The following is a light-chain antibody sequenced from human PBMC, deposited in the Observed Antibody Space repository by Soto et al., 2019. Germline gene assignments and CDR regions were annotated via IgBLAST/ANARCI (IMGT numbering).Light chain of an antibody. CDR1: QSVSSTY. J-gene: IGKJ1*01. CDR2: GAS. CDR3: QQYGSSPQT. Sequence: IVSTQSPGTLSLSPWERATLSCRASQSVSSTYLAWYQQKAGQAPRLLIYGASSRATGIPDRFSGSGSGTDFTLTISRLEPEDFAVYYCQQYGSSPQTFGQGTKVDIK. V-gene: IGKV3-20*01.